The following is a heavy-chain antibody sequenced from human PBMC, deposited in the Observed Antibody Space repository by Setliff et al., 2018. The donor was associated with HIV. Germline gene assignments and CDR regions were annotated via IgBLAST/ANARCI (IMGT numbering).Heavy chain of an antibody. J-gene: IGHJ6*03. CDR3: AKGVAGLQYYYYYMDV. CDR2: ITHRGST. Sequence: PSETLSLTCAVYCGSFSGYYWTWIRQPPGKGLEWIGEITHRGSTNYNPSLETRVTISVDTSKNQFSLKLSSVTAADTAVYYCAKGVAGLQYYYYYMDVWGKGTTVTVSS. CDR1: CGSFSGYY. V-gene: IGHV4-34*01. D-gene: IGHD6-19*01.